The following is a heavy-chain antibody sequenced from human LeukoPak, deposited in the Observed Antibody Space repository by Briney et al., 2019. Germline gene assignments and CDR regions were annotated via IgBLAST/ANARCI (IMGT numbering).Heavy chain of an antibody. Sequence: SETLSLTCAVYGGSFSGYYWSWIRQPPGKGLEWIGEINHSGSTNYNPSLKSRVTISVDTSKNQFSLKLSSVTAADTAVYYCARGLRRIVATLETWGQGTLVTVSS. J-gene: IGHJ5*02. D-gene: IGHD5-12*01. CDR1: GGSFSGYY. V-gene: IGHV4-34*01. CDR3: ARGLRRIVATLET. CDR2: INHSGST.